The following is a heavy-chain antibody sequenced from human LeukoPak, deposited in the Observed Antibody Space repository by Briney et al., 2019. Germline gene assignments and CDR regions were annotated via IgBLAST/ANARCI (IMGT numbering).Heavy chain of an antibody. CDR3: ARGPPNNYCSGGSCYSGQDY. D-gene: IGHD2-15*01. CDR2: MNPNSGNT. CDR1: GYTSTSYD. Sequence: ASVKVSCKASGYTSTSYDINWVRQATGQGLKWMGWMNPNSGNTGYAQKFQGRVTMTRNTSISTAYMELSSLRSEDTAVYYCARGPPNNYCSGGSCYSGQDYWGQGTLVTVSS. J-gene: IGHJ4*02. V-gene: IGHV1-8*01.